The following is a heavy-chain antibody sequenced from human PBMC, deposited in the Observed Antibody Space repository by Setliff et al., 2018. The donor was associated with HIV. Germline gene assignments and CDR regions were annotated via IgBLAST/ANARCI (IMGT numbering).Heavy chain of an antibody. V-gene: IGHV4-4*08. CDR2: IHGDGTT. Sequence: SETLSLTCTVSGASISGYYWSWIRQTQGKGLEWIGSIHGDGTTNHNPSLKSRVTISLDTPRNHFSLNLHSVTAADTAVYYCAGEGTNIRWQVEDSFHIWGEVSRFTVAS. CDR1: GASISGYY. D-gene: IGHD2-2*01. CDR3: AGEGTNIRWQVEDSFHI. J-gene: IGHJ3*02.